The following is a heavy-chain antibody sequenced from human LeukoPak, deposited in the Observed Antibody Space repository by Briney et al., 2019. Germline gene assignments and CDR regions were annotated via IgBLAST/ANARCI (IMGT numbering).Heavy chain of an antibody. D-gene: IGHD1-26*01. CDR3: ARGVGATNEGIYYFDY. CDR2: LSHSGST. CDR1: GYSISSRYY. J-gene: IGHJ4*02. Sequence: SETLSLTCTVSGYSISSRYYWGWIRQPPGKGLEWIGSLSHSGSTYYNPSLNSRVTISVDTSKNQFSLNLRAVTAADTAVYYCARGVGATNEGIYYFDYWGQGTLVTVSS. V-gene: IGHV4-38-2*02.